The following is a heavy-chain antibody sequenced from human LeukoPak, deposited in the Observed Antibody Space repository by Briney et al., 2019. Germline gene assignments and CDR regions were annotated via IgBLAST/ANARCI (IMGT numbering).Heavy chain of an antibody. Sequence: SETLSLTCTVSGGSISSYYWSWIRQPPGKGLEWIGYIYYSGSTNYNPSLKSRVTISVDTSKNQFSLKLSSVTAADTAVYYCAREMRLAYCGGDCYSPWFDPWGQGTLVTVSS. J-gene: IGHJ5*02. CDR3: AREMRLAYCGGDCYSPWFDP. D-gene: IGHD2-21*02. CDR1: GGSISSYY. CDR2: IYYSGST. V-gene: IGHV4-59*01.